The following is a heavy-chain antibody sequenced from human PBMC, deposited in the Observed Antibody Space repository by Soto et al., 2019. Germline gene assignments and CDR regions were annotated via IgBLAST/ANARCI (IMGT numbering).Heavy chain of an antibody. Sequence: QVQLVQSGAEVKKPGATVKVSCKASGYTFTSYGISWVRQAPGQGLEWMGWISAYNGNTNYAQKLQGRVTMTTDTSTSTAHMELRSLRSDDTAVYHCAIGYDSSGYHDAFDIWGQGTMVTVSS. CDR2: ISAYNGNT. V-gene: IGHV1-18*01. J-gene: IGHJ3*02. CDR3: AIGYDSSGYHDAFDI. D-gene: IGHD3-22*01. CDR1: GYTFTSYG.